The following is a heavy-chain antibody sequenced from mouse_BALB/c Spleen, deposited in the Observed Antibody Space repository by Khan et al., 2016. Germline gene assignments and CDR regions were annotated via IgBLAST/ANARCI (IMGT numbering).Heavy chain of an antibody. J-gene: IGHJ1*01. CDR3: ASSSYWYFDG. CDR1: GYSITSGYY. D-gene: IGHD1-1*01. V-gene: IGHV3-6*02. Sequence: EVQLQESGPGLVKPSQSLSLTCSVTGYSITSGYYWNWIRQFPGNKLEWMGYISYDGSNNYNPSLKNRISITRDTSKNQFFLKLNSVTTEDTATYDCASSSYWYFDGWGAGTTVTVSS. CDR2: ISYDGSN.